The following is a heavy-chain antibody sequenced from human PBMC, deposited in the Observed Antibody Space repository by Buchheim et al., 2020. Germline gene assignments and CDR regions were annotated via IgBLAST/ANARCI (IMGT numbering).Heavy chain of an antibody. CDR3: ARERAASDYYYYGMDV. J-gene: IGHJ6*02. Sequence: EVQLVESGGGLVQPGGSLRLSCAASGFTFSSYEMNWVRQAPGKGLEWVSYISSSGSTIYYADSVKGRFTISRDNAKNSLYLQRNSRRAEDTAVYYCARERAASDYYYYGMDVWAKGP. CDR2: ISSSGSTI. D-gene: IGHD2-15*01. CDR1: GFTFSSYE. V-gene: IGHV3-48*03.